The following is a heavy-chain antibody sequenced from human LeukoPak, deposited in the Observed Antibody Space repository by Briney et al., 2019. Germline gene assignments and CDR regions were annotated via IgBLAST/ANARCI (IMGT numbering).Heavy chain of an antibody. CDR1: GFTFSNAW. J-gene: IGHJ4*02. V-gene: IGHV3-69-1*01. CDR3: ARDDNSGRGYSYEY. D-gene: IGHD5-18*01. Sequence: PGGSLRLSCAASGFTFSNAWMSWVRQAPGKGLEWVSYISSSSTIYYADSVKGRFTISRDNAKNSLYLQMNSLRAEDTAVYYCARDDNSGRGYSYEYWGQGTLVTVSS. CDR2: ISSSSTI.